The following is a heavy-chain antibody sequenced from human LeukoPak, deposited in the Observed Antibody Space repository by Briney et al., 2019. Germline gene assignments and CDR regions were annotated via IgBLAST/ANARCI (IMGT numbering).Heavy chain of an antibody. CDR1: GYTFSSYA. Sequence: SSVSLSCKASGYTFSSYAISCLRRAPAQGLEGMGGIIPIFGTANYAQKLQGRVTITTDESTSTAYMELSSLRSEDTAVYYCAREITGTISDWLDPWGQGTLVTVSS. V-gene: IGHV1-69*05. CDR2: IIPIFGTA. J-gene: IGHJ5*02. CDR3: AREITGTISDWLDP. D-gene: IGHD1-7*01.